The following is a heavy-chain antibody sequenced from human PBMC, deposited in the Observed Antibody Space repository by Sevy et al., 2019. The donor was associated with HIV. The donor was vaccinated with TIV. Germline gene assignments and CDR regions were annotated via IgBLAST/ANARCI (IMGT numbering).Heavy chain of an antibody. CDR2: IYPSGIT. CDR1: GGSISSYY. Sequence: SETLSLTCTVSGGSISSYYWSWIRQPAGKGLEWIGRIYPSGITNYNPSLKSRVTMSVETSKNQFSLNLSSVTAADTAVYYCARGWCRSASCYYDYWGQGTLVTVSS. V-gene: IGHV4-4*07. J-gene: IGHJ4*02. CDR3: ARGWCRSASCYYDY. D-gene: IGHD2-2*01.